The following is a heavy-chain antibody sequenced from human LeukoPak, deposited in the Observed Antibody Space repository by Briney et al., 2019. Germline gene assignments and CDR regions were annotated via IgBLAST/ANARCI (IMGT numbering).Heavy chain of an antibody. D-gene: IGHD3-10*01. CDR2: IYYSGST. Sequence: SETLSLTCTVSGGSISSGDYYWRWIRQPPGKGLEWIVYIYYSGSTYYNPSLKSRVTISVDTSKNQCSLRLSSVTAADTAVYYCASNYGLGSDYIYRYWGQGSLVTVSS. CDR1: GGSISSGDYY. J-gene: IGHJ4*02. CDR3: ASNYGLGSDYIYRY. V-gene: IGHV4-30-4*01.